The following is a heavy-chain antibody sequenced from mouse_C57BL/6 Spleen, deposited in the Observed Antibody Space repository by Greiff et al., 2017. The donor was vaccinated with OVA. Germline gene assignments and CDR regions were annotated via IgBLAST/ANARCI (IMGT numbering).Heavy chain of an antibody. D-gene: IGHD3-2*02. CDR1: GYTFTSYW. CDR2: IDPSDSYT. Sequence: QVQLKQPGAELVMPGASVKLSCKASGYTFTSYWMHWVKQRPGQGLEWIGEIDPSDSYTNYNQKFKGKSTLTVDKASSTAYMQLSSLTSEDAAVYYCARSDGSGDYWGQGTTLTVSS. V-gene: IGHV1-69*01. CDR3: ARSDGSGDY. J-gene: IGHJ2*01.